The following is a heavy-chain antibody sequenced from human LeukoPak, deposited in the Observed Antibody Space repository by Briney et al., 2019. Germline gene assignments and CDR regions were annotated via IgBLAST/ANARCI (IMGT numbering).Heavy chain of an antibody. V-gene: IGHV1-18*01. Sequence: ASVKVSCKASGYTFTSYGISWVRPAPGQGLEWMGWISAYNGNTNYAQKLQGRVTMTTDTSTSTAYMELRSLRSDDTAVYYCAITPTYYYDSSGLRGDYWGQGTLVTVSS. D-gene: IGHD3-22*01. CDR2: ISAYNGNT. CDR3: AITPTYYYDSSGLRGDY. CDR1: GYTFTSYG. J-gene: IGHJ4*02.